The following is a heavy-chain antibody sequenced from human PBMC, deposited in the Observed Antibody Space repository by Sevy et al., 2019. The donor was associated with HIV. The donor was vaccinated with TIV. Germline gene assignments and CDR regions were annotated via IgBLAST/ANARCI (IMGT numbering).Heavy chain of an antibody. Sequence: GESLKISCKGSGYNFISYWIGWVRQMPGSGLEWMGIIYPDDSDTRYSPPFQGQVTISVDKSINTAYLQWSSLKASDTAMYYCARHHASYGVTGYYYYYGLDVWGQGTTVTVSS. CDR3: ARHHASYGVTGYYYYYGLDV. D-gene: IGHD4-17*01. CDR1: GYNFISYW. V-gene: IGHV5-51*01. J-gene: IGHJ6*02. CDR2: IYPDDSDT.